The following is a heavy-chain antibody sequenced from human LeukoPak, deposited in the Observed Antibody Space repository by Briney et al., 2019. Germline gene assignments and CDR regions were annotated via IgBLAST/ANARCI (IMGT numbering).Heavy chain of an antibody. D-gene: IGHD2-21*01. V-gene: IGHV4-30-2*01. CDR3: ARGANFGDERYSNQNHPAFDI. J-gene: IGHJ3*02. Sequence: SQTLSLTCAVSRGSINSGGYSWSWIRQPPGKGLEWIGYIYHSGRTNYNPSLKSRVTISVDRTKNHFTRKLSPVTAAGTVVFFCARGANFGDERYSNQNHPAFDIWGQGTKVTDS. CDR1: RGSINSGGYS. CDR2: IYHSGRT.